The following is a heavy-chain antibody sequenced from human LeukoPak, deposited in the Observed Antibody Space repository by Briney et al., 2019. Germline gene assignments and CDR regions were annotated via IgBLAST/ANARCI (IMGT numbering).Heavy chain of an antibody. CDR3: AKDLMRDRWFGES. V-gene: IGHV3-30*02. CDR1: GFTFSYYG. J-gene: IGHJ5*02. D-gene: IGHD3-10*01. CDR2: VRFEGSEK. Sequence: GGSQRLSCAASGFTFSYYGFHWVRQAPGKGLEWVAFVRFEGSEKFYADSVKGRFTISRDNSKNTLYLEMNSLKPEDTAVYYCAKDLMRDRWFGESWGQGTLVTVSS.